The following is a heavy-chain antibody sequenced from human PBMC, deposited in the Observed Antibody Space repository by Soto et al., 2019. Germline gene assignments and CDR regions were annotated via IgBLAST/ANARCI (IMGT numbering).Heavy chain of an antibody. J-gene: IGHJ6*02. CDR2: INPKFGDT. V-gene: IGHV1-2*02. CDR1: GYTFTAYY. CDR3: ARNIDYYYGPGSGNGHGF. D-gene: IGHD3-10*01. Sequence: QVQLVQSGAEVKEPGDSVRVSCEASGYTFTAYYIHWVRQAPGQGLEWMGWINPKFGDTTYAQDFQGRDSMTRDMSISTVYMELSRLTSDDTAIYYCARNIDYYYGPGSGNGHGFWGQGTTVTVFS.